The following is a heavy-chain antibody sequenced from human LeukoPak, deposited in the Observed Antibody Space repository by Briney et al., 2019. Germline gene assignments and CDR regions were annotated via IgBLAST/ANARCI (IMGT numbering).Heavy chain of an antibody. CDR2: IYSGGST. CDR3: ARSPPYYYYGMDV. V-gene: IGHV3-66*01. J-gene: IGHJ6*02. Sequence: GGSPRLSRAASGFTVSSKYMRWVRPAAGKGLGWVSVIYSGGSTYYADSVKGRFTISRDNSKNTLYLQMNSLRAEDTAVYYCARSPPYYYYGMDVWGQGTTVTVSS. CDR1: GFTVSSKY.